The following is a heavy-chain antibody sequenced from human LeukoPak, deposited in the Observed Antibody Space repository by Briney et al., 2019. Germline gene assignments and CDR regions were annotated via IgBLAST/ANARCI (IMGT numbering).Heavy chain of an antibody. V-gene: IGHV4-31*03. CDR3: ARQLYGMVDY. Sequence: PSETLSLTCTVSGGSISSGGYYWSWIRQHPGKSLEWIGYIYYSGSTYYNPSLKSRVTISVDTSKNQFSLKLTSVTAADTAVYYCARQLYGMVDYWGQGTLVTVSS. CDR2: IYYSGST. J-gene: IGHJ4*02. CDR1: GGSISSGGYY. D-gene: IGHD1-1*01.